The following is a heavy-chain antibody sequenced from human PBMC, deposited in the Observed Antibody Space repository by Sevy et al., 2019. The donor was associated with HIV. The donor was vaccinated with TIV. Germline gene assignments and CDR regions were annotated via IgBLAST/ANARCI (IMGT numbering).Heavy chain of an antibody. CDR3: AKGFCSGGTCPRDYYYYGMDV. CDR2: ISGSGRYT. CDR1: EFTFSSYA. Sequence: GGSLRLSCAASEFTFSSYAMSWVRQAPGKGLEWVSSISGSGRYTYYADSVEGRFTISRDNSKNKLYVQMNSLKAEDTAVYYCAKGFCSGGTCPRDYYYYGMDVWGQGTTVTVSS. V-gene: IGHV3-23*01. J-gene: IGHJ6*02. D-gene: IGHD2-15*01.